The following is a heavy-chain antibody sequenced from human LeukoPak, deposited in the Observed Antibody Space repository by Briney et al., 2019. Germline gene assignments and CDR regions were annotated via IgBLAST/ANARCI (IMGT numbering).Heavy chain of an antibody. Sequence: GGSLRLSCAASGFTFSGYWMSWVRQAPGKGLEWLANIKEDGSEKYYVDSVKGRFTISRDNAKNSLYLQMNSLRAEDTAVYYCARGGGNVFDYWGRGTLVTVSS. D-gene: IGHD4-23*01. V-gene: IGHV3-7*03. J-gene: IGHJ4*02. CDR2: IKEDGSEK. CDR1: GFTFSGYW. CDR3: ARGGGNVFDY.